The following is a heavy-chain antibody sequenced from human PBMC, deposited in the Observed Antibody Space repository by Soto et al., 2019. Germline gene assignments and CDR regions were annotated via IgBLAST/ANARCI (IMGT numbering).Heavy chain of an antibody. CDR1: GGTFSSSG. CDR3: ARWPQPRYTADPYAVDV. J-gene: IGHJ6*02. V-gene: IGHV1-69*11. CDR2: IVPSLDTT. Sequence: SVKVSCKASGGTFSSSGFSWVRQAPGQGLEWMGMIVPSLDTTNYAQKFQARVTITADEVTSTAYMGLRSLRSEDTAVYYCARWPQPRYTADPYAVDVWGQGTRVTVSS. D-gene: IGHD3-16*02.